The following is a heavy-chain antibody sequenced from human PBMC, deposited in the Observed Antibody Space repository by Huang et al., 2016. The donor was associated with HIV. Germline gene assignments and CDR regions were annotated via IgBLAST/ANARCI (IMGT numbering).Heavy chain of an antibody. J-gene: IGHJ3*02. Sequence: EVQLVESGGGLVQPGRSLRLSCAASGFTFDDYAMHWVRQAPGKGLEWVSGINWNSGSIGYADSGKGRFTISRDNAKNSLYLQMNSLRAEDTALYYCARLSPRGYNPGAAFDIWGQGTLVTVSS. CDR2: INWNSGSI. CDR1: GFTFDDYA. CDR3: ARLSPRGYNPGAAFDI. V-gene: IGHV3-9*01. D-gene: IGHD5-12*01.